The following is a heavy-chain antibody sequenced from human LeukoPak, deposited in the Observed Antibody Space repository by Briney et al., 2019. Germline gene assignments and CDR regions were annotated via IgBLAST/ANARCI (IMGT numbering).Heavy chain of an antibody. CDR3: AGSDTAMAYYFDY. CDR1: GGSISSYY. Sequence: SETLSLTCTVSGGSISSYYWSWIRQPPGKGLEWIGYIYYSGSTNYNPSLTSRVTISVDTSKNQFSLMLSSVTAADTAVYYCAGSDTAMAYYFDYWGQGTLVTVSS. D-gene: IGHD5-18*01. V-gene: IGHV4-59*01. CDR2: IYYSGST. J-gene: IGHJ4*02.